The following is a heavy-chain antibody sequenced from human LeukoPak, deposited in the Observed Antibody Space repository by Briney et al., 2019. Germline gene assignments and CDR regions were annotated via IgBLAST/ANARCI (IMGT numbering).Heavy chain of an antibody. D-gene: IGHD3-9*01. V-gene: IGHV3-30*02. J-gene: IGHJ4*02. Sequence: PGGSLRLSCAASGFTFSSYGMHWVRQAPGKGLEWVAFIRYDGSNKYYADSVKGRFTISRDNSKNTLYLQMNSLRAEDTAVYYCARDRDDILTGYNDYWGQGTLVTVSP. CDR3: ARDRDDILTGYNDY. CDR1: GFTFSSYG. CDR2: IRYDGSNK.